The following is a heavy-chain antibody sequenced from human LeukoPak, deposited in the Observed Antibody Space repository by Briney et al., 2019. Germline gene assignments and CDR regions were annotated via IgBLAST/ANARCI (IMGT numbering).Heavy chain of an antibody. CDR2: IRYDGSNK. CDR3: AKDRGVQQLIFDY. CDR1: GFTFSSYG. Sequence: GGSLRLSCAASGFTFSSYGMHWVRQAPGKGLEWVAFIRYDGSNKYYADPVKGRFTISRDNSKNTLYLQMNSLRAEDTAVYYCAKDRGVQQLIFDYWGQGTLVTVSS. D-gene: IGHD6-13*01. J-gene: IGHJ4*02. V-gene: IGHV3-30*02.